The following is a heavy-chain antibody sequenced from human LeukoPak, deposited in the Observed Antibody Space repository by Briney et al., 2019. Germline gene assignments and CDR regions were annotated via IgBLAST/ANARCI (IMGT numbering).Heavy chain of an antibody. V-gene: IGHV1-46*01. D-gene: IGHD3-10*01. J-gene: IGHJ5*02. Sequence: GASVKVSCKASGYTFTSYGINWVRQAPGQGLEWMGIINPSGGSTSYAQKFQGRVTMTRDTSTSTVYMELSSLRSEDTAVYYCARASGSSSGWFDPWGQGTLVTVSS. CDR1: GYTFTSYG. CDR3: ARASGSSSGWFDP. CDR2: INPSGGST.